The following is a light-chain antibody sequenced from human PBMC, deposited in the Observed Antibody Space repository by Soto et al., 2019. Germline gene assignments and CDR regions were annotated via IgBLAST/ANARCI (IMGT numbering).Light chain of an antibody. Sequence: EIVLTQSPATLSLSPGERATLSYRASQSVSSLLAWYQQKPGQAPRLLIYGASNRATGIPARFSGSGSGTDLTLTINSLEPEDFAVYYCQQRSNWPSITFGQGTRLEI. J-gene: IGKJ5*01. CDR1: QSVSSL. CDR2: GAS. V-gene: IGKV3-11*01. CDR3: QQRSNWPSIT.